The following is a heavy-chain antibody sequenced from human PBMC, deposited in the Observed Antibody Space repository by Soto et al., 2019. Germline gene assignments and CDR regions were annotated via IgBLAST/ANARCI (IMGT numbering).Heavy chain of an antibody. Sequence: SETLSLTCTVSGGSISSGGYYWSWIRQHPGKGLEWIGEISHSGGTNYNSSLKSRVTISVDTSKKQFSLILYSVTAADTAVFYCARGRQYYLFWSGYQNEGPHAMDVWGQGTTVTVSS. D-gene: IGHD3-3*01. V-gene: IGHV4-31*03. CDR3: ARGRQYYLFWSGYQNEGPHAMDV. CDR2: ISHSGGT. J-gene: IGHJ6*02. CDR1: GGSISSGGYY.